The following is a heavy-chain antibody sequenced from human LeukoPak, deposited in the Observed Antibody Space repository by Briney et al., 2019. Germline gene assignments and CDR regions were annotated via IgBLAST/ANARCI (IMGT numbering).Heavy chain of an antibody. Sequence: GGSLRLSCAASGFTFSSYEMNWVRQAPGKGLEWVSYISSSGSTIYYADSVKGRFTISRDNAKNSLNLQMNSLRAEDTAVYYCAREGDSGMDVWGQGTTVTVSS. V-gene: IGHV3-48*03. CDR3: AREGDSGMDV. CDR2: ISSSGSTI. J-gene: IGHJ6*02. D-gene: IGHD1-26*01. CDR1: GFTFSSYE.